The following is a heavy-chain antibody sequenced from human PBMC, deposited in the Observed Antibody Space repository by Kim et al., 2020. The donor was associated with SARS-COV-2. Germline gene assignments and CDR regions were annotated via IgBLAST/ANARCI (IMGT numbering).Heavy chain of an antibody. Sequence: GGSLRLSCAASGFTFSSYSMNWVRQAPGKGLEWVSSISSSSSYIYYADSVKGRFTISRDNAKNSLYLQMNSLRAEDTAVYYCARVEDILTGYSPFDPWGQGTLVTVSS. D-gene: IGHD3-9*01. CDR1: GFTFSSYS. V-gene: IGHV3-21*01. CDR2: ISSSSSYI. CDR3: ARVEDILTGYSPFDP. J-gene: IGHJ5*02.